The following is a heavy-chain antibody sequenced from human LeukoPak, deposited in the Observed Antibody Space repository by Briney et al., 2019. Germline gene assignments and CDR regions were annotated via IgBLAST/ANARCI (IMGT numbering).Heavy chain of an antibody. D-gene: IGHD2-2*01. CDR3: ARAPHPLVWPPAAIGAWVFDY. Sequence: GGSLRLSCAASGFTFSSYAMHWVRQAPGKGLEWVAVISYDGSNKYYADSVKGRFTISRDNSKNTLYLQMNSLRAEDTAVYYCARAPHPLVWPPAAIGAWVFDYWGQGTLVTVSS. J-gene: IGHJ4*02. CDR1: GFTFSSYA. V-gene: IGHV3-30-3*01. CDR2: ISYDGSNK.